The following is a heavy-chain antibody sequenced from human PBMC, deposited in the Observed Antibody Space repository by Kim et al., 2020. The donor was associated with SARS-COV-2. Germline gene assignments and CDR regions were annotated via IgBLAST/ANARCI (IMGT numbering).Heavy chain of an antibody. D-gene: IGHD3-16*01. Sequence: YYPDSVKGRFTISRDNSKNTLYLQMNSLRAEDTAVYYCARWGIGYYFDYWGQGTLVTVSS. CDR3: ARWGIGYYFDY. J-gene: IGHJ4*02. V-gene: IGHV3-23*01.